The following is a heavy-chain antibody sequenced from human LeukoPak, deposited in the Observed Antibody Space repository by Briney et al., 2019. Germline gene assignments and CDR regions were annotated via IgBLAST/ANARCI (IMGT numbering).Heavy chain of an antibody. CDR3: ARVFAQGPTTVVTAYFDY. Sequence: SETLSLTCTVSGGSISSYYWAWIRQPPGKGLEWIGYIYYSGSTNYNTSLKSRVTISLDTSKNQFSLRLSSVAAADTAVYYCARVFAQGPTTVVTAYFDYWGQGTLVTVSS. CDR1: GGSISSYY. CDR2: IYYSGST. J-gene: IGHJ4*02. D-gene: IGHD4-23*01. V-gene: IGHV4-59*01.